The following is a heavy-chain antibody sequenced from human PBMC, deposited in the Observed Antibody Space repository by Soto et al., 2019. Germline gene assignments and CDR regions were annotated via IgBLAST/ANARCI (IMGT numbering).Heavy chain of an antibody. CDR2: IFPDDSDT. Sequence: GESLKISCDSSGYDFTAYWIGWVRQMPGRGLEYLGIIFPDDSDTRYSPSIRGQVTISADKSINTAYLHWGRLKASDTAIYYCARLPYSSAWYYNYFDPWGQGTLVTVSS. D-gene: IGHD6-13*01. V-gene: IGHV5-51*01. J-gene: IGHJ5*02. CDR3: ARLPYSSAWYYNYFDP. CDR1: GYDFTAYW.